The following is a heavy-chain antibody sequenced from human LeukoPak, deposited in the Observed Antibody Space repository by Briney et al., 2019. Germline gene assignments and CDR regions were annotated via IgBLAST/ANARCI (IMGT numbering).Heavy chain of an antibody. CDR1: GFTFSSYG. Sequence: GRSLRLSCAASGFTFSSYGMHWVRQAPGKGLEWVAVISYDGSNKYYADSVKGRFTISRDNSKNTLYLQMNSLRAEDTAVYYCAKDPGYSSSWYYFDYWGQGTLVTVSS. D-gene: IGHD6-13*01. V-gene: IGHV3-30*18. CDR3: AKDPGYSSSWYYFDY. CDR2: ISYDGSNK. J-gene: IGHJ4*02.